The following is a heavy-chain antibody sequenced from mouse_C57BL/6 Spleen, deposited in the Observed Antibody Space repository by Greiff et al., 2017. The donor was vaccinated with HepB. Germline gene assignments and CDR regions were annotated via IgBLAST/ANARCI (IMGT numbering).Heavy chain of an antibody. CDR2: ISSGSSTI. CDR3: AREDYPFAY. D-gene: IGHD2-4*01. CDR1: GFTFSDYG. J-gene: IGHJ3*01. V-gene: IGHV5-17*01. Sequence: EVKVVESGGGLVKPGGSLKLSCAASGFTFSDYGMHWVRQAPEKGLEWVAYISSGSSTIYYADTVKGRFTISRDNAKNTLFLQMTSLRSEDTAMYYCAREDYPFAYWGQGTLVTVSA.